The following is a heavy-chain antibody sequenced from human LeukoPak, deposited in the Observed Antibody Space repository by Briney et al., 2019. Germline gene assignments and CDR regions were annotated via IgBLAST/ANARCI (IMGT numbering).Heavy chain of an antibody. CDR2: IYHSGST. CDR1: GYSISSGYY. D-gene: IGHD3-22*01. J-gene: IGHJ4*02. CDR3: ARHSGYDSSGVAADY. V-gene: IGHV4-38-2*02. Sequence: SETLPLTCTVSGYSISSGYYWDWIRQPPGKGLEWIGSIYHSGSTYYNPSLKSRVTISVDTSKNQFSLKLSSVTAADTAVYYCARHSGYDSSGVAADYWGQGTLVTVSS.